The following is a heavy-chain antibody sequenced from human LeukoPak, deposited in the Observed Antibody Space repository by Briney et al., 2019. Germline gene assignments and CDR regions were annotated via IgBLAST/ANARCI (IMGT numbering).Heavy chain of an antibody. CDR2: ISGSGGST. J-gene: IGHJ4*02. V-gene: IGHV3-23*01. Sequence: PPGGSLRLSCAASGFTFSSYAMSWVRQAPGKGLEWVSAISGSGGSTYYADSVKGRFTISRDNSKNTLYLQMNSLRAEDTAVYYCAKDRVPPEYYDFWSGYSATPGFDYWGQGTLVTVSS. CDR3: AKDRVPPEYYDFWSGYSATPGFDY. D-gene: IGHD3-3*01. CDR1: GFTFSSYA.